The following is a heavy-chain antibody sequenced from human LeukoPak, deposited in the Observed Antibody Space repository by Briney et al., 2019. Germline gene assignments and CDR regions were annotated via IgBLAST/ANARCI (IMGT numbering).Heavy chain of an antibody. D-gene: IGHD6-13*01. V-gene: IGHV4-31*03. Sequence: SQTLSLTCTVFGGSISSGGYYWSWIRQHPGKDLEWIGYIYYSGSTYYNPSLKSRVTISVDTSKNQFSMKLSSVTAADTAVYYCASCIAAAGNAFDIWGQGTMVTVSS. J-gene: IGHJ3*02. CDR2: IYYSGST. CDR3: ASCIAAAGNAFDI. CDR1: GGSISSGGYY.